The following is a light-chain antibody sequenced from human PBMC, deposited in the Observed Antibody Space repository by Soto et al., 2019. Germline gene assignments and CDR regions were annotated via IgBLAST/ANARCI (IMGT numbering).Light chain of an antibody. V-gene: IGKV3-20*01. Sequence: EIVLTQSPGTVSLSPGERVTLSCRASRRVGGNYLAWYQQIPGQAPRLLIYGASTRASGVSDRFSGSGSATDFTLTINRLEPEDLGVYYCQQYGNSPQTFGQGTKLEIK. CDR2: GAS. CDR1: RRVGGNY. CDR3: QQYGNSPQT. J-gene: IGKJ2*01.